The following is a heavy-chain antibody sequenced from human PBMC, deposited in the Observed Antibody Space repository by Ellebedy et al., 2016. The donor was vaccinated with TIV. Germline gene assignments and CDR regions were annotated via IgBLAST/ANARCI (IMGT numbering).Heavy chain of an antibody. CDR1: GFTFSSYA. CDR3: ARDRKSNNYFDY. Sequence: GGSLRLSXAASGFTFSSYAMHWVRQAPGKGLEWVAVISYDGSNKYYADSVKGRFTISRDNSKNTLYLQMNSLRAEDTAVYYCARDRKSNNYFDYWGQGTLVTVSS. CDR2: ISYDGSNK. V-gene: IGHV3-30-3*01. J-gene: IGHJ4*02.